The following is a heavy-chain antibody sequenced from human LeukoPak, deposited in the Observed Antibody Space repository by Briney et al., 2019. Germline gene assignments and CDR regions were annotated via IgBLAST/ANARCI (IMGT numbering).Heavy chain of an antibody. CDR2: IGTAGDT. CDR1: GFTFSSYD. J-gene: IGHJ6*02. V-gene: IGHV3-13*01. CDR3: ARDLVRGVIFPHGMDV. D-gene: IGHD3-10*01. Sequence: PGGSLRLSCAASGFTFSSYDMHWVRQATGKGLEGVSAIGTAGDTYYPGSVTGRFTISRANAKNSLYLQMNSLRAGDTAVYYCARDLVRGVIFPHGMDVWGQGTTVTVSS.